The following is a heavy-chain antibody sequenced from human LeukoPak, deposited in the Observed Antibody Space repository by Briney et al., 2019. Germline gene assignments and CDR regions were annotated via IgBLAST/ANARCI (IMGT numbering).Heavy chain of an antibody. CDR3: TRGSPGYSSSWLDF. V-gene: IGHV3-74*01. Sequence: GGSLRLSCATSAFTSSSYWMHWVRQAPGKGLVWVSRINSDGSSRSYADYVKGRFTISRDDAKNTLYLQMSSLSVDDTAIYYCTRGSPGYSSSWLDFWGQGILVTVSS. D-gene: IGHD6-13*01. CDR1: AFTSSSYW. J-gene: IGHJ4*02. CDR2: INSDGSSR.